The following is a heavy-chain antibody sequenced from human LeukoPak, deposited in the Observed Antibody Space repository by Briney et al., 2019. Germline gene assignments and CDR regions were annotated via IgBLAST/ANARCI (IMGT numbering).Heavy chain of an antibody. CDR3: ARHKDYYYSYMDV. V-gene: IGHV4-39*01. CDR2: IYYNGST. CDR1: GDSISTSSYY. J-gene: IGHJ6*03. Sequence: SETLSLTCSVSGDSISTSSYYWGWIRQPPGKGLEWIGTIYYNGSTYYNPSLTSRVTISVDTSKNQFSLKLSSVTAADTAVYYCARHKDYYYSYMDVWGKGTTVTISS.